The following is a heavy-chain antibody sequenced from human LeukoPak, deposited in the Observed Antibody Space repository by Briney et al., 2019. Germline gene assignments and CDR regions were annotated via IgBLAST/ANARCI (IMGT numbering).Heavy chain of an antibody. J-gene: IGHJ5*02. Sequence: PSETLSLTCTVSGGSISSSAYYWGWIRQPPGKGLEWIASIYYSGSTYYNPSLKSRVTISVDTSKNQLSLKLSSLTAADTAVYYCARHEYSGSYYGLSWFDPWGQGTLVTVSS. V-gene: IGHV4-39*01. CDR3: ARHEYSGSYYGLSWFDP. D-gene: IGHD1-26*01. CDR1: GGSISSSAYY. CDR2: IYYSGST.